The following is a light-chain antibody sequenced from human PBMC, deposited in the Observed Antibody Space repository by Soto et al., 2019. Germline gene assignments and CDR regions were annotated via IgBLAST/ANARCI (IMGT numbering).Light chain of an antibody. CDR1: QSFSSN. V-gene: IGKV3-15*01. CDR3: QQYNDRPRT. J-gene: IGKJ5*01. Sequence: EIVMTHSPATLSLSPWEIATLSCRASQSFSSNLAWYQQKPGQAPRLLIYGASTRATGIPARFSGSGSGTEFTLTISSLQSEDFAVYYCQQYNDRPRTFGQGTRLEIK. CDR2: GAS.